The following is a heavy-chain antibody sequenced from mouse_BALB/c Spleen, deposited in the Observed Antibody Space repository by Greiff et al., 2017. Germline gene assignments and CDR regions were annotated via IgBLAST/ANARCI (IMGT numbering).Heavy chain of an antibody. CDR3: ARWHYGSSWFAY. D-gene: IGHD1-1*01. CDR1: GYSITSDYA. V-gene: IGHV3-2*02. J-gene: IGHJ3*01. CDR2: ISYSGST. Sequence: DVKLVESGPGLVKPSQSLSLTCTVTGYSITSDYAWNWIRQFPGNKLEWMGYISYSGSTSYNPSLKSRISITRDTSKNQFFLQLNSVTTEDTATYYCARWHYGSSWFAYWGQGTLVTVSA.